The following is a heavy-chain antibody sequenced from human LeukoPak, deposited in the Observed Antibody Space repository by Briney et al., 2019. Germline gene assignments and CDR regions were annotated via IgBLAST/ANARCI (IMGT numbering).Heavy chain of an antibody. J-gene: IGHJ3*02. Sequence: GESLKISCKGSGYSFTSYWIGWVRQMPGKGLEWMGIIYPGDSDTRYNPSFQGQVTISADKSISTAYLQWSSRKASDTAMYYCARIVVPAAIHDAFDIWGQRTMVTVSS. D-gene: IGHD2-2*02. CDR1: GYSFTSYW. V-gene: IGHV5-51*01. CDR3: ARIVVPAAIHDAFDI. CDR2: IYPGDSDT.